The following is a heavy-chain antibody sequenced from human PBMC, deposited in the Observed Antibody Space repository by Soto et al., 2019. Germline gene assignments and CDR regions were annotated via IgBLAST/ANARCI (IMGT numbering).Heavy chain of an antibody. CDR3: VRDLSSYYDSSGYHIRRGPHGY. J-gene: IGHJ4*02. D-gene: IGHD3-22*01. V-gene: IGHV1-46*03. CDR1: GYTFTSYY. CDR2: INPSGGST. Sequence: GASVKVSCKASGYTFTSYYMHWVRQAPGQGLEWMGIINPSGGSTSYAQKFQGRVTMTRDTSTSTVYMELSSLRSEDTAVFYCVRDLSSYYDSSGYHIRRGPHGYWGQGTLVTVSS.